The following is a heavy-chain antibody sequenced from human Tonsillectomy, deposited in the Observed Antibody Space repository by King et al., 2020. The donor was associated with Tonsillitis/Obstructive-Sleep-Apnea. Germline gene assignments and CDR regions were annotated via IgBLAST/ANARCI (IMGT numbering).Heavy chain of an antibody. D-gene: IGHD3-9*01. Sequence: VQLVESGAEVKKPGASVKVSCKASGYTFTNYYMHWVRQAPGQGLEWMGIINPSGGSTTYAQKFQGRVTMTRDTSTTTVHMELSSLRSEDTAVYFCARENFGWLRAYPDYWGQGTLVTVSS. CDR1: GYTFTNYY. J-gene: IGHJ4*02. CDR2: INPSGGST. CDR3: ARENFGWLRAYPDY. V-gene: IGHV1-46*01.